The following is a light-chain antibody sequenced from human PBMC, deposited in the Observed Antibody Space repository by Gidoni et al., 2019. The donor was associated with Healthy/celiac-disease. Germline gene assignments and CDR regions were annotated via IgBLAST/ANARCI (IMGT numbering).Light chain of an antibody. Sequence: EIVFTQSPSTMSLSPGERATLSCRASQSVSSYLAWYQQKPVQAPRLLIYDSSNGATGTPARFSGSGSGTDFTLTISSLEPEDFAVYYCQQRSNWPPGFTFGPGTKVDIK. CDR3: QQRSNWPPGFT. CDR2: DSS. CDR1: QSVSSY. J-gene: IGKJ3*01. V-gene: IGKV3-11*01.